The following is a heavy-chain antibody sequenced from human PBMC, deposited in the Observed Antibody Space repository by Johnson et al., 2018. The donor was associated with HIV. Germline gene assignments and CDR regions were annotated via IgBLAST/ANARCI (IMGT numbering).Heavy chain of an antibody. CDR1: GFTFSSYW. CDR3: ARDRGAARDAFDI. Sequence: EVQLVESGGGLVQPGGSLRLSCAASGFTFSSYWMSWVRQAPGKGLEWVANIKQDGSEKYYVDSVKGRFTISRDNAKNSLYLQMNSLRADDTAVYYCARDRGAARDAFDIWGQGTMVTVSS. CDR2: IKQDGSEK. J-gene: IGHJ3*02. V-gene: IGHV3-7*05. D-gene: IGHD6-6*01.